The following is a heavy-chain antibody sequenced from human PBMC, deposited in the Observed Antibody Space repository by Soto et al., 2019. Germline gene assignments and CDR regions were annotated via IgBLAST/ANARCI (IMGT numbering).Heavy chain of an antibody. Sequence: EVQLLESGGDLVQPGGSLRLSCAASGFTFTNWAMSWVRQAPGKGLEWVSTITSNGPTTYYADSVKGRFTISSDMSKNTLFLQMDSLRAEDTAVYYCAMRGYQVGQFDYWGQGTLVTVSS. CDR1: GFTFTNWA. J-gene: IGHJ4*02. CDR3: AMRGYQVGQFDY. CDR2: ITSNGPTT. V-gene: IGHV3-23*01. D-gene: IGHD2-2*01.